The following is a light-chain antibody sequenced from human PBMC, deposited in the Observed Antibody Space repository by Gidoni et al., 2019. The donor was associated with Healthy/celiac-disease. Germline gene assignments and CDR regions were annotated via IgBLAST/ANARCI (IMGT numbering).Light chain of an antibody. CDR1: QSVSSN. CDR3: QQYNNWPPIT. J-gene: IGKJ5*01. Sequence: IVMTQSPATLSVSPGERATLSCRASQSVSSNLAWYHQKPGKAPSLLIYDASTSAAGIPARFCGSGSGTEFTLTISSLQSEDFSVYYCQQYNNWPPITFGQXTRLEIK. CDR2: DAS. V-gene: IGKV3-15*01.